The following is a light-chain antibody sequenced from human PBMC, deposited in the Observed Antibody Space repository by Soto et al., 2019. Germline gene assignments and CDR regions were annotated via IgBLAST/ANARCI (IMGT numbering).Light chain of an antibody. CDR2: GVN. CDR3: CSYAGSSTFII. CDR1: SSDVWTYNL. Sequence: QTVVTQPASVSGSPGQSITISCTGTSSDVWTYNLVSWYQQLPDKAPKLVIYGVNKRPSGVSGRFSGSKSGDTASLTISGLQAEDEADYYCCSYAGSSTFIIFGGGTKLTVL. V-gene: IGLV2-23*02. J-gene: IGLJ2*01.